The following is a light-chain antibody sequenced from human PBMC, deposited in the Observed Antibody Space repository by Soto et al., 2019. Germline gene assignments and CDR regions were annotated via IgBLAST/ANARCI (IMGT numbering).Light chain of an antibody. J-gene: IGLJ1*01. V-gene: IGLV1-51*02. CDR1: SSNIGRTF. Sequence: QSVLTQPPSVSAAPGQKVTISCSGSSSNIGRTFVSWYQQLPETAPRLLIYENNKRPSGIPDRFSGSKSGTSATLVITGLQTGDEADYFCGTWDSNLSADIFGTGTKVTVL. CDR2: ENN. CDR3: GTWDSNLSADI.